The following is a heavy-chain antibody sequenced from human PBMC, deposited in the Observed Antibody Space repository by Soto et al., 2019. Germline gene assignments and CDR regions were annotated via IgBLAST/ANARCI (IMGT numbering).Heavy chain of an antibody. CDR2: IYYSGSN. CDR3: ARVGVGGFCSGRSCYSTLYFDY. J-gene: IGHJ4*02. V-gene: IGHV4-61*01. CDR1: GGSVSSGSYY. D-gene: IGHD2-15*01. Sequence: QVQLQESGPGLVKPSETLSLTCTVSGGSVSSGSYYWSWIRQPPGKGLEWIGYIYYSGSNNYNPPLKSRVTRSVDTSQKQFHLQLRSVTAADTAVYYCARVGVGGFCSGRSCYSTLYFDYWGQRTLVTVSS.